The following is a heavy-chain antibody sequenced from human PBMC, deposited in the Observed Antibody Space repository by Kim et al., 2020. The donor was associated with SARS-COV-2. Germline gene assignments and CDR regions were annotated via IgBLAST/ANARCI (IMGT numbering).Heavy chain of an antibody. D-gene: IGHD3-3*01. CDR3: TSLLENYDFWSGYYTYNWFDP. CDR1: GFTFGDYA. CDR2: IRSKAYGGTT. V-gene: IGHV3-49*04. Sequence: GGSLRLSCTASGFTFGDYAMSWVRQAPGKGLEWVGFIRSKAYGGTTEYAASVKGRFTISRDDSKSIAYLQMNSLKTEDTAVYYCTSLLENYDFWSGYYTYNWFDPWGQGTLVTVSS. J-gene: IGHJ5*02.